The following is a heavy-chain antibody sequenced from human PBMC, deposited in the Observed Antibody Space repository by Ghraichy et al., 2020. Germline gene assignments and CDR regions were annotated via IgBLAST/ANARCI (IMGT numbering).Heavy chain of an antibody. D-gene: IGHD4-11*01. CDR3: ARVVPYSNYAVDY. Sequence: ASVKVSCKASGYTFTSYDINWVRQATGQGLEWMGWMNPNSGNTGYAQKFQGRVTMTRNTSISTAYMELSSLRSEDTAVYYCARVVPYSNYAVDYWGQGTLVTVSS. CDR2: MNPNSGNT. CDR1: GYTFTSYD. V-gene: IGHV1-8*01. J-gene: IGHJ4*02.